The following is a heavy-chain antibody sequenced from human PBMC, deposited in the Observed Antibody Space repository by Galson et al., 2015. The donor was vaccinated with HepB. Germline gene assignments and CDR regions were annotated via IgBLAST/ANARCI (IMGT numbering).Heavy chain of an antibody. Sequence: SVKVSCKAPGGTFTSYAINWVRQAPGQGLEWVGGFVRIFRTTDYAQHLQGRVTITADDSMGTVYMELSSLILEDTAVYFCATDRGNSGSYHKRDYFDYWGQGTLVTVSS. J-gene: IGHJ4*02. CDR3: ATDRGNSGSYHKRDYFDY. CDR1: GGTFTSYA. D-gene: IGHD1-26*01. V-gene: IGHV1-69*13. CDR2: FVRIFRTT.